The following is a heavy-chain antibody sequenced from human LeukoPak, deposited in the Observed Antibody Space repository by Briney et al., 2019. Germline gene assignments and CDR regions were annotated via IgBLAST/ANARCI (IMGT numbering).Heavy chain of an antibody. Sequence: SETLSLTCAVYGGSFSGYYWSWIRQPPGKGLEWIGEINHSGSTNYNPSLKSRVTISVDTSKNQFSLKLSSVTAADTAVYYCASGAVPAAILAYFDYWGQGTLVTVSS. CDR1: GGSFSGYY. D-gene: IGHD2-2*01. CDR3: ASGAVPAAILAYFDY. V-gene: IGHV4-34*01. CDR2: INHSGST. J-gene: IGHJ4*02.